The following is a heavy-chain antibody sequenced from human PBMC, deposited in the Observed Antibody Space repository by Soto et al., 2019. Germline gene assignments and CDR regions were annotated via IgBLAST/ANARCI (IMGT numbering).Heavy chain of an antibody. CDR1: GGSFSDYH. V-gene: IGHV4-34*01. CDR3: ARERGYYPYYGLDG. Sequence: QVQLQQWGAGLLKPSETLSLTCAVSGGSFSDYHWCWIRQPPGQGLEWIGEINHTGGNNYIPALKSRVTISVDTSKNPFCLRLRAVTAEDTAVYYCARERGYYPYYGLDGGDQGTTVTVSS. CDR2: INHTGGN. J-gene: IGHJ6*02.